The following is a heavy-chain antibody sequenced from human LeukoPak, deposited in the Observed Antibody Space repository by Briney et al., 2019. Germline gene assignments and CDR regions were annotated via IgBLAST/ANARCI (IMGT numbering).Heavy chain of an antibody. Sequence: SETLSLTCTVSGGSISSSSYYWSWIRQPAGKGLEWIGRIYTSGSTNYNPSLKSRVTISVDTSKNQFSLKLSSVTAADTAVYYCARDVGTVTTYFDYWGQGTLVTVSS. J-gene: IGHJ4*02. V-gene: IGHV4-61*02. D-gene: IGHD4-17*01. CDR3: ARDVGTVTTYFDY. CDR1: GGSISSSSYY. CDR2: IYTSGST.